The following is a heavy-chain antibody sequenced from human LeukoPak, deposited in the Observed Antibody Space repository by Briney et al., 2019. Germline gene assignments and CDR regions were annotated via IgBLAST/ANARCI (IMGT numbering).Heavy chain of an antibody. CDR1: GGSISSGDYY. CDR2: IYYSGST. J-gene: IGHJ4*02. V-gene: IGHV4-30-4*01. D-gene: IGHD5-18*01. CDR3: ARVQRYSYGPIDY. Sequence: PSETLSLTCTVSGGSISSGDYYWSWIRQPPGKGLEWIGYIYYSGSTYYNPSLKSRVTISVDTSKNQFSLKLGSVTAADTAVYYCARVQRYSYGPIDYWGQGTLVTVSS.